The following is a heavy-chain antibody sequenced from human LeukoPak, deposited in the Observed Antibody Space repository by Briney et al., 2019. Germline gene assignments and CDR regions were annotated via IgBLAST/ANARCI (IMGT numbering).Heavy chain of an antibody. CDR2: IIPLFGTA. J-gene: IGHJ4*02. D-gene: IGHD2-21*02. CDR3: AGMPRLGDAKFFDY. CDR1: GGTFSSHA. Sequence: GASVKVSCKASGGTFSSHAITWVRQAPGQGLEWMGGIIPLFGTANYAQKFQGRVTITADEYTNTAYMELSSLRSDDTAVYFCAGMPRLGDAKFFDYWGQGTLSPSPQ. V-gene: IGHV1-69*01.